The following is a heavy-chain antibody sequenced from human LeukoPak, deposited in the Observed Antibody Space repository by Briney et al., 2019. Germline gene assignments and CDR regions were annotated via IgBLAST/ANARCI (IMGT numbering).Heavy chain of an antibody. CDR1: GGSISSYY. D-gene: IGHD3-10*01. CDR2: IYYSGST. V-gene: IGHV4-39*01. CDR3: ARQERRGSGIDY. Sequence: PSETLSLTCTVSGGSISSYYWGWIRQPPGKGLEWIGSIYYSGSTYYNPSLKSRVTISVDTSKNQFSLKLSSVTAADTAVYYCARQERRGSGIDYWGQGTLVTVSS. J-gene: IGHJ4*02.